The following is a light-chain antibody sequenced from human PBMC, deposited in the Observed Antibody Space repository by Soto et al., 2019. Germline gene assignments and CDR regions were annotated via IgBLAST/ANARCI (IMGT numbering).Light chain of an antibody. Sequence: QSVLTQPPSVSEAPSQRVTISCSGGSSNIGNNAVNWYQQLPGKSPKLLIYYDNLLPSGVSDRFSGSKSGTSASLAISGLQSEDEADYYCAVWDDSLNAYVFGIGTKVTVL. CDR2: YDN. CDR1: SSNIGNNA. V-gene: IGLV1-36*01. J-gene: IGLJ1*01. CDR3: AVWDDSLNAYV.